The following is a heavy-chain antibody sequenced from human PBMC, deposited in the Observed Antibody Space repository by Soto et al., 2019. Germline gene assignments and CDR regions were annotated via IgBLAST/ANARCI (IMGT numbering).Heavy chain of an antibody. CDR2: INPTSGAT. CDR1: GYTFADYF. Sequence: VSVKRYFKASGYTFADYFINLIRQAPRQGLEWMGWINPTSGATVSAQKFQDRVTMARGTSIRTAYMELRGLKSDETPVYYCTRDPDYGEYWRYFFDCWGQGTTVTGYS. J-gene: IGHJ4*02. V-gene: IGHV1-2*02. CDR3: TRDPDYGEYWRYFFDC. D-gene: IGHD4-17*01.